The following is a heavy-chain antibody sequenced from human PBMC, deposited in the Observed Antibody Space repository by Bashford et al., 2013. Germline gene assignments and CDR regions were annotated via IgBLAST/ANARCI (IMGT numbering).Heavy chain of an antibody. J-gene: IGHJ6*02. V-gene: IGHV3-30*18. CDR1: GFTFSSYG. CDR3: AKGRGYYDSSAKDYYYYGMDV. D-gene: IGHD3-22*01. CDR2: ISYDGSNK. Sequence: GGSLRLSCAASGFTFSSYGMHWVRQAPGKGLEWVAVISYDGSNKYYADSVKGRFTISRDNSKNTLYLQMNSLRAEDTAVYYCAKGRGYYDSSAKDYYYYGMDVWGQGTTVTVSS.